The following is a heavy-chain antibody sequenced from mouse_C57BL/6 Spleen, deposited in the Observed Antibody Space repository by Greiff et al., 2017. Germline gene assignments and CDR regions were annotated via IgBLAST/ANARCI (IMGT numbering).Heavy chain of an antibody. CDR3: ARYDDSTHWYFDD. V-gene: IGHV1-55*01. CDR1: GYTFTSYW. CDR2: IYPGSGST. Sequence: QVQLQQPGAELVKPGASVKLSCKASGYTFTSYWITWVKQRPGQGLEWIGDIYPGSGSTNYNEKFKGKATLTVDTSSSTAYMQLSSLTSEDSAVYYGARYDDSTHWYFDDWGTGTTVTVSS. J-gene: IGHJ1*03. D-gene: IGHD1-1*01.